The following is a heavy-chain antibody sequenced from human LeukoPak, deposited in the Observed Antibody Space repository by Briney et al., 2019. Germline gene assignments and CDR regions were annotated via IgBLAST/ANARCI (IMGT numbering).Heavy chain of an antibody. V-gene: IGHV4-61*01. D-gene: IGHD2-15*01. CDR3: ARDCSGGSCSTYYYYGMDV. CDR2: IYYSGST. J-gene: IGHJ6*02. CDR1: GGSVSSGSYY. Sequence: SETLSLTCTVSGGSVSSGSYYWSWIRQPPGTGLEWIGYIYYSGSTNYNPSLKSRVTISVDTSKNQFSLKLSSVTAADTAVYYCARDCSGGSCSTYYYYGMDVWGQGTTVTVSS.